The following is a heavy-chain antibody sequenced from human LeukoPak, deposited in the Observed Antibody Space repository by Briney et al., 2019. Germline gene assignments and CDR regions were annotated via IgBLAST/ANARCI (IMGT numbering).Heavy chain of an antibody. CDR1: GGSNSSGSYY. V-gene: IGHV4-39*06. D-gene: IGHD6-25*01. CDR2: IYYSGST. Sequence: PSETLSLTCTVSGGSNSSGSYYWSWIRQPAGKVLGWIGSIYYSGSTYYNPSLKSRVTISVDASKNQVALKLSSVTAADTAVDYWARRFGYSSGGCWFDPWGQGTLVTVSS. CDR3: ARRFGYSSGGCWFDP. J-gene: IGHJ5*02.